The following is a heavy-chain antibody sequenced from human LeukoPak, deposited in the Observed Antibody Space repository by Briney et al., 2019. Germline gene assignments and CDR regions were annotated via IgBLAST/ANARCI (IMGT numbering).Heavy chain of an antibody. D-gene: IGHD3-3*01. CDR2: ISHVGSNK. CDR3: ARDFLRRGYDFWSGYYDY. Sequence: GGSLRLSCAASGFTFSSFDMHWVRQAPGKGLEWVAVISHVGSNKYYADSVQGRFSISRDNSKNTLYLQMNSLRAEDTAVYYCARDFLRRGYDFWSGYYDYWGQGTLVTVSS. J-gene: IGHJ4*02. V-gene: IGHV3-30-3*01. CDR1: GFTFSSFD.